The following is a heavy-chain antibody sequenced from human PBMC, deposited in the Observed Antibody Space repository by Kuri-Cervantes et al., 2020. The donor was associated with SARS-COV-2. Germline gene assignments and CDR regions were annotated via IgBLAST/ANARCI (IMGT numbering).Heavy chain of an antibody. CDR3: ASVSTMGVSLD. Sequence: GGSLRLSCAASRFTFNNYDLIWVRQAPGKGLEWVSSISTSGGDTNYADSLKGRFTISGDNSKHTLYLQMNSLRVEDTAVYYCASVSTMGVSLDWGQGTLVTVSS. CDR2: ISTSGGDT. D-gene: IGHD5-24*01. V-gene: IGHV3-23*01. J-gene: IGHJ4*02. CDR1: RFTFNNYD.